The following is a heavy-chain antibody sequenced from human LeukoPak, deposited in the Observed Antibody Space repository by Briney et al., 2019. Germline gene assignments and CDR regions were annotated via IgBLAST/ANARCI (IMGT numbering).Heavy chain of an antibody. Sequence: SETLSLTCTVSGGSINRSNYYWAWVRQPPGKGLVWIGCIYYGGDSYDIPSLRSRVTISVDTSKKQFSLKLSSVTAAGTAVYYCARVNQLLWFGELLEDGFDYWGQGTLVTVSS. CDR1: GGSINRSNYY. CDR3: ARVNQLLWFGELLEDGFDY. V-gene: IGHV4-39*01. CDR2: IYYGGDS. D-gene: IGHD3-10*01. J-gene: IGHJ4*02.